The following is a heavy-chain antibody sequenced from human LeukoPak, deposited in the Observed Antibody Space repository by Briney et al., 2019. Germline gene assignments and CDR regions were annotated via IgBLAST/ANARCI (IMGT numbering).Heavy chain of an antibody. CDR1: GYTLTELS. V-gene: IGHV1-24*01. CDR2: VNPEDGEA. Sequence: ASVKVSCKVSGYTLTELSIHWVRQAPGKGLEWMGGVNPEDGEAIYAQKFQGRVTMTEDTPIDTTYMEVSSLRSEDTAVYFCAIAQNWKAGWFDPWGQGTLVTVSS. D-gene: IGHD1-1*01. J-gene: IGHJ5*02. CDR3: AIAQNWKAGWFDP.